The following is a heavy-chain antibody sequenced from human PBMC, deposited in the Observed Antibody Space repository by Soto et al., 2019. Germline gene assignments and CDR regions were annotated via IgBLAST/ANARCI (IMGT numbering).Heavy chain of an antibody. V-gene: IGHV4-31*03. CDR2: IYYSGST. J-gene: IGHJ6*02. D-gene: IGHD3-9*01. CDR1: GGSISSGGYY. Sequence: QVQLQESGPGLVKPSQTLSLTCTVSGGSISSGGYYWSWIRQHPGKGREWIGYIYYSGSTYYNPSLKSRVTISVDTSKNQFSLKLSSVTAADTAVYYCARDTAYYDILTGTYYGMDVWGQGTTVTVSS. CDR3: ARDTAYYDILTGTYYGMDV.